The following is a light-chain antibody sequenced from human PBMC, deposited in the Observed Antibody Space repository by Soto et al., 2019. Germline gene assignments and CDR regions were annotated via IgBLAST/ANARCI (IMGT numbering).Light chain of an antibody. J-gene: IGLJ3*02. V-gene: IGLV1-40*01. CDR2: GNN. Sequence: QSVLTQPPSVSGAPGQRVTISGTGTTSNIGAGNDVPWYHQPPGAAAKLLISGNNNRPSGVPDRFSGSRSGTSASLTITGLPADDVADYYCQSFATHLRGSVLGGGTKLTVL. CDR3: QSFATHLRGSV. CDR1: TSNIGAGND.